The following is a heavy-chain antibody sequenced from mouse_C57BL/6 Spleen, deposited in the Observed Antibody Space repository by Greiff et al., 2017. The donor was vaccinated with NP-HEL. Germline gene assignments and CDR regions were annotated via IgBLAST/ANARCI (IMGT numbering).Heavy chain of an antibody. CDR2: IYPRSGNT. CDR1: GYTFTSYG. Sequence: VQLQQSGAELARPGASVKLSCKASGYTFTSYGISWVKQRPGQGLEWIGEIYPRSGNTYYNEKFKGKATLTADKSSSTAYMELRSLTSEDSAVYFCARIYYDYDGYFDVWGTGTTVTVSS. V-gene: IGHV1-81*01. D-gene: IGHD2-4*01. CDR3: ARIYYDYDGYFDV. J-gene: IGHJ1*03.